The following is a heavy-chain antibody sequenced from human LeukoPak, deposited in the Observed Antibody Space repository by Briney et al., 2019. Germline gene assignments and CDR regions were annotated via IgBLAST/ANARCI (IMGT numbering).Heavy chain of an antibody. CDR2: ISRSEGTT. Sequence: PGGSLRLSCAGSGFTFSSYAMTWVRQAPGTGLEWVSSISRSEGTTYYADSVKGRLTISRDNSKNTLDLQMNSLRVEDTAVYYCAKLMASGWRGYFDYWGQGTLVTVSS. CDR1: GFTFSSYA. CDR3: AKLMASGWRGYFDY. J-gene: IGHJ4*02. D-gene: IGHD6-19*01. V-gene: IGHV3-23*01.